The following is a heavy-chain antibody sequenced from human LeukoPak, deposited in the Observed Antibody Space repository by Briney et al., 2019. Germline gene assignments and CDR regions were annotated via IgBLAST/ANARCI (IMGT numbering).Heavy chain of an antibody. V-gene: IGHV3-53*01. CDR2: IYSGGST. D-gene: IGHD3-22*01. J-gene: IGHJ4*02. Sequence: KAGGSLRLSCAASGFTVSTNYMSWVRQAPGKGLEWVSVIYSGGSTYYADSVKGRFTISRDNSKNMLYLQMNSLRAEDTAVYYCARDDSSGYYPTPDFDYWGQGTLVTVSS. CDR1: GFTVSTNY. CDR3: ARDDSSGYYPTPDFDY.